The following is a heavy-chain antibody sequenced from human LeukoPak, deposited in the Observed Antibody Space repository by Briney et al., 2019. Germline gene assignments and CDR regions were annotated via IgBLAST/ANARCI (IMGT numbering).Heavy chain of an antibody. CDR3: ATGASGYGAFDI. Sequence: EASVKVSCKVSGYTLTELSMHWVRQAPGKGLEWMGGFDPEDGETIYAQKFQGRVTMTEDTSTDTAYMELSSLRSEDTAVYYCATGASGYGAFDIWGQGTMVTVSS. J-gene: IGHJ3*02. CDR1: GYTLTELS. V-gene: IGHV1-24*01. D-gene: IGHD3-22*01. CDR2: FDPEDGET.